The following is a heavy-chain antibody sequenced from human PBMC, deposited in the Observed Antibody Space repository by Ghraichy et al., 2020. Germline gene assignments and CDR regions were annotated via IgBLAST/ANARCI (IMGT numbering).Heavy chain of an antibody. D-gene: IGHD3-10*01. CDR2: IIPIFGTA. Sequence: SVKVSCKASGGTFSSYAISWVRQAPGQGLEWMGGIIPIFGTANYAQKFQGRVTITADKSTSTAYMELSSLRSEDTAVYYCASGRPLSNGSGSYYYYYYYMDVWGKGTTVTVSS. V-gene: IGHV1-69*06. CDR3: ASGRPLSNGSGSYYYYYYYMDV. CDR1: GGTFSSYA. J-gene: IGHJ6*03.